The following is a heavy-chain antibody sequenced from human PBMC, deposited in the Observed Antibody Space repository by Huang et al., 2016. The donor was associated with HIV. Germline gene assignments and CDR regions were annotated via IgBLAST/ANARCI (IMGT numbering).Heavy chain of an antibody. Sequence: QVQLVQSGAEVTTPGSSVKVSCKASGGTFSKYASSWVRQAPGQGLEWMGGIIPMFGTPNYARKFEGRVTITADDSTSTTYVEVSSLRSEDTALYYCARGQLGSYGDYDVLYWGQGTLVTVSS. V-gene: IGHV1-69*13. J-gene: IGHJ4*02. CDR3: ARGQLGSYGDYDVLY. CDR1: GGTFSKYA. CDR2: IIPMFGTP. D-gene: IGHD4-17*01.